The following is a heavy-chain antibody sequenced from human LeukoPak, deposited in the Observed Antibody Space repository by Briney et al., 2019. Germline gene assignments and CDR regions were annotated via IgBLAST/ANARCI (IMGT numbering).Heavy chain of an antibody. D-gene: IGHD6-19*01. CDR1: GFTFSSYS. CDR3: ARDQAVAGTNWFDP. Sequence: PGGSLRLSCAASGFTFSSYSMNWVRQAPGKGLEWVSSISSSSSYIYYADSVKGRFTISRDNAKNSLYLQMNSLRADDTAVYYCARDQAVAGTNWFDPWGQGTLVTVSS. J-gene: IGHJ5*02. V-gene: IGHV3-21*04. CDR2: ISSSSSYI.